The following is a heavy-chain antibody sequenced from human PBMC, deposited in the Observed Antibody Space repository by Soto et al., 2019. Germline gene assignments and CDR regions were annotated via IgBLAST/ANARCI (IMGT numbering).Heavy chain of an antibody. CDR2: INPDGSNT. V-gene: IGHV3-74*01. Sequence: EVQLVESGGGWVQPGGSLRLSCTASGFTFRTYWMHWVRQAPGKGLMWVSRINPDGSNTAYADSVKGRFTISRDTAKNTLQLQMNSLRDEDMAVYYFTRDSYDSRYYYGMDVWGQGTQVTVSS. D-gene: IGHD3-22*01. J-gene: IGHJ6*02. CDR1: GFTFRTYW. CDR3: TRDSYDSRYYYGMDV.